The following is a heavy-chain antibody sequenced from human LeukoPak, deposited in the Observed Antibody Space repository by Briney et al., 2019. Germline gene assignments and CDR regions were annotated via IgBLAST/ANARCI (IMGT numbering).Heavy chain of an antibody. CDR3: ARDWAPYYYDSSGYSGDAFDI. V-gene: IGHV3-48*01. CDR2: ISSSSSTI. Sequence: QAGGSLRLSCAASGFTFSSYSMNWVRQAPGKGLEWVSYISSSSSTIYYADSVKGRFTISRDNAKNSLYLQMDSLRAEDTAVYYCARDWAPYYYDSSGYSGDAFDIWGQGTMVTVSS. CDR1: GFTFSSYS. J-gene: IGHJ3*02. D-gene: IGHD3-22*01.